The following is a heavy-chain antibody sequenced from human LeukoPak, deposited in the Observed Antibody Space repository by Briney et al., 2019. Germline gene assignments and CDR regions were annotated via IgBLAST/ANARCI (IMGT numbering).Heavy chain of an antibody. D-gene: IGHD2-15*01. J-gene: IGHJ5*02. CDR2: IYYSGST. CDR3: ASRRVKGVVAGNWFDP. V-gene: IGHV4-39*07. CDR1: GGSISSSSYY. Sequence: SETLSLTCTVSGGSISSSSYYWGWSRQPPGKGLEWSGSIYYSGSTYYNPSLKSRVTISVDTSKNQFSLKLSSVTAADTAVYYCASRRVKGVVAGNWFDPWGQGTLVTVSS.